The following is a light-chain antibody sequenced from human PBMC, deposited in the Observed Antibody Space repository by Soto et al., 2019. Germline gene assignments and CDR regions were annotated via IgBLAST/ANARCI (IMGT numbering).Light chain of an antibody. CDR1: QSISSY. V-gene: IGKV1-39*01. CDR3: HQSYSTPPA. J-gene: IGKJ5*01. Sequence: DIQMTQSPSSLSAAVGDRVTITCRASQSISSYLNWYQQKPGKAPKLLIYAASSLQSGVPSRFSGSGSGTEFTITISSLHPEDFATYYCHQSYSTPPAFGQGTRLESK. CDR2: AAS.